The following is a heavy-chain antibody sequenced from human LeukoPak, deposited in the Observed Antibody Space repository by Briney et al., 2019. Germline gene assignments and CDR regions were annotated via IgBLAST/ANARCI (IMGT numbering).Heavy chain of an antibody. Sequence: ASVKVSCKASGYTFTGYYMHWVRQAPGQGLEWMGWINPNSGGTNYAQKFQGWVTMTRDTSISTAYMELSRLRSDDTAVYYCARALGSGWYPHFDYWGQGTLVTVSS. CDR2: INPNSGGT. J-gene: IGHJ4*02. V-gene: IGHV1-2*04. CDR3: ARALGSGWYPHFDY. D-gene: IGHD6-19*01. CDR1: GYTFTGYY.